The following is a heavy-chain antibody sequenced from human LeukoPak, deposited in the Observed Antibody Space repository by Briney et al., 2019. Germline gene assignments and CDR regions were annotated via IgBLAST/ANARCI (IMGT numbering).Heavy chain of an antibody. CDR3: TTQLLLYYYGMDV. J-gene: IGHJ6*02. Sequence: GGSLRLSCAASGFTFSSYGMHWVRQAPGKGLEWVGRIKSKTDGGTTDYAAPVKGRFTISRDDSKNTLYLQMNSLKTEDTAVYYCTTQLLLYYYGMDVWGQGTTATVSS. CDR1: GFTFSSYG. V-gene: IGHV3-15*01. D-gene: IGHD2-15*01. CDR2: IKSKTDGGTT.